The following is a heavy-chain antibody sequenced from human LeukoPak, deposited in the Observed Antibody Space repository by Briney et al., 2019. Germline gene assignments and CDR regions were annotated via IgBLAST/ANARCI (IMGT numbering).Heavy chain of an antibody. CDR3: ARHGLRIAVAGTLDY. CDR1: GYTFTSYG. V-gene: IGHV1-18*01. D-gene: IGHD6-19*01. Sequence: ASVKVSCKASGYTFTSYGISWVRQAPGQGLEWMGWISAYNGNTNYAQKLQGRVTMTTDTSTSTAYMELRSLRSDDTAVYYCARHGLRIAVAGTLDYWGQGTLVTVSS. CDR2: ISAYNGNT. J-gene: IGHJ4*02.